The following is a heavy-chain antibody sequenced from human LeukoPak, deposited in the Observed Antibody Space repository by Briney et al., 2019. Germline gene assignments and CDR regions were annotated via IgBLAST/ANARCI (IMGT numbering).Heavy chain of an antibody. CDR1: GFVFSDYY. D-gene: IGHD5-12*01. CDR2: ISSSGSTM. Sequence: GGSLRLSCAASGFVFSDYYMSWIRQAPGKGLEWVSYISSSGSTMYYTDSVKGRFTISRDNAKDSLYLQMNSLRAEDTAVYYCARDPGSGYEEHFDYWGQGTLVTVSS. V-gene: IGHV3-11*01. CDR3: ARDPGSGYEEHFDY. J-gene: IGHJ4*02.